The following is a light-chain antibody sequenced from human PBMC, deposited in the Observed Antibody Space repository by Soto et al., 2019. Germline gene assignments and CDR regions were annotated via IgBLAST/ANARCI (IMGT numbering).Light chain of an antibody. J-gene: IGLJ1*01. CDR1: SSDVGGYNY. V-gene: IGLV2-8*01. CDR2: EVT. CDR3: FLYIGATTYV. Sequence: QSALTQPPSASGSPGQSVTISCTGTSSDVGGYNYVSWYQHHSGKAPKVLIYEVTKRPSGVPDRFSGSKSGNTASLTVSGLQADDEADYYCFLYIGATTYVFGTGTKLTVL.